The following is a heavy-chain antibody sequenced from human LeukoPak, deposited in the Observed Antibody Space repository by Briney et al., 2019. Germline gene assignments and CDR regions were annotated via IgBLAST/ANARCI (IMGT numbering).Heavy chain of an antibody. CDR1: SGSISGYY. V-gene: IGHV4-59*01. Sequence: SETLSLTCTVSSGSISGYYWGWIRQPPGGTLEYIGHIYYTGKPDYNPSLKSRVTMSVDTSKNQFSLRLSSVTAADTAVYFCARDMVRGVIDIWGQGTMVTVSS. J-gene: IGHJ3*02. CDR2: IYYTGKP. D-gene: IGHD3-10*01. CDR3: ARDMVRGVIDI.